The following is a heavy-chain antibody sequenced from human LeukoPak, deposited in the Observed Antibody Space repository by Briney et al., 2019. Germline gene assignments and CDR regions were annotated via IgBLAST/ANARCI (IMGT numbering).Heavy chain of an antibody. CDR2: ISGSGGST. CDR3: AKDAQIVVVPAAISWFDP. D-gene: IGHD2-2*01. CDR1: GFTFSSYA. Sequence: GGSLRLSCAASGFTFSSYAMSWVRQAPGKGLEWVSAISGSGGSTYYADSVKGRFTISRGNSKNTLYLQMNSLRAEDTAVYYCAKDAQIVVVPAAISWFDPWGQGTLVAVSS. J-gene: IGHJ5*02. V-gene: IGHV3-23*01.